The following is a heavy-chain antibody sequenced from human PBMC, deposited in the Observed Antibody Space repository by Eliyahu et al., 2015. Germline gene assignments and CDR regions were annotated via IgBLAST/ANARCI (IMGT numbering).Heavy chain of an antibody. J-gene: IGHJ4*02. Sequence: EVKKPGSSVKVSCKASGGTFSSYAISWVRQAPGQGLEWMGRIIPILGIANYAQKFQGRVTITADKSTSTAYMELSSLRSADTAVYYCARGLYYYGSGSYYIFDYWGQGTLVTVSS. V-gene: IGHV1-69*04. D-gene: IGHD3-10*01. CDR3: ARGLYYYGSGSYYIFDY. CDR1: GGTFSSYA. CDR2: IIPILGIA.